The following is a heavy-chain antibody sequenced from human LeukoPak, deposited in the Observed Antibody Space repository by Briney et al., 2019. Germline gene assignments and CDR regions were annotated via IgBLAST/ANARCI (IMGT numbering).Heavy chain of an antibody. Sequence: SETLSLTCTVSGGSISSSSYYWGWIRQPPGKGLEWIGSIYYSGSTYYNPSLKSRVTISVDTSKNQFSLKLSSVTAADTAVYYCARHRGYYDSSGYYYPYYFDYWGQETLVTVSS. D-gene: IGHD3-22*01. CDR1: GGSISSSSYY. V-gene: IGHV4-39*01. J-gene: IGHJ4*02. CDR2: IYYSGST. CDR3: ARHRGYYDSSGYYYPYYFDY.